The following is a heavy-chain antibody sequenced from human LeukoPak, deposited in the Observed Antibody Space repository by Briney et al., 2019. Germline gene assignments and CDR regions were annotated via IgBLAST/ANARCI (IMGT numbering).Heavy chain of an antibody. CDR1: GFIFSTYT. D-gene: IGHD6-19*01. J-gene: IGHJ6*04. CDR2: ISYDGDNI. CDR3: ARMHSSGWNGMDA. V-gene: IGHV3-30*04. Sequence: TGGSLRLSCAASGFIFSTYTMHWDCQAPGKGLEWVALISYDGDNIFYADSVKGRFTISRDNSKNTMDLQMSSLRPEDTAVYSCARMHSSGWNGMDAWGKGATVTVSS.